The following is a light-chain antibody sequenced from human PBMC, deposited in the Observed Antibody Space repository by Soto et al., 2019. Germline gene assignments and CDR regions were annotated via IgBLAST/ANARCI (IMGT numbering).Light chain of an antibody. J-gene: IGLJ1*01. Sequence: QSALTQPASVSGSPGQSITISCTGTSSDFGSYNYVPWYQQLPGKAPKLMIYDVSNRPSGVSDRFSGSKSGNTASLTISGLQAEDEADYYCSSYTSSSTLGVFGTGTKVTVL. V-gene: IGLV2-14*03. CDR1: SSDFGSYNY. CDR3: SSYTSSSTLGV. CDR2: DVS.